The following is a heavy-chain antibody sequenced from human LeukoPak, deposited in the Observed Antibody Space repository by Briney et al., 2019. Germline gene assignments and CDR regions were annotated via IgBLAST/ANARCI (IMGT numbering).Heavy chain of an antibody. D-gene: IGHD3-9*01. V-gene: IGHV1-2*02. CDR3: ARGNDDILTGFYSDY. CDR1: GYTFTGYY. CDR2: INPNSGGT. J-gene: IGHJ4*02. Sequence: ASVKVSCKASGYTFTGYYMHWMRQAPGQGLEWMGWINPNSGGTNYAQKFQGRVTVTRDTSISTAYMELSRLRSDDTAVYYCARGNDDILTGFYSDYWGQGTLVTVSS.